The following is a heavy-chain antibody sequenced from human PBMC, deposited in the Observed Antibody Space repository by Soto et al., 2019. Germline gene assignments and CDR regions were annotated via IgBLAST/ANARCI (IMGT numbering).Heavy chain of an antibody. CDR2: ISSDGRSE. V-gene: IGHV3-30*03. CDR3: ARDHWGISTPIDF. CDR1: GFTFSAYA. J-gene: IGHJ4*02. Sequence: QVQLVESGGGVVQPGGSLRLSCAASGFTFSAYAMHWVRQAPGKGLEWVAVISSDGRSEFYVDSVEGRFTISRDNSENTVYLQMDSLRAEDTGVYHCARDHWGISTPIDFWGQGTLATISS. D-gene: IGHD6-13*01.